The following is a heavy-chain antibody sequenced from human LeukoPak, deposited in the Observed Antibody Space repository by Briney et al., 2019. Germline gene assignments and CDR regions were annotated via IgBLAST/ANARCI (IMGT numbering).Heavy chain of an antibody. CDR2: ISYDGSNK. D-gene: IGHD1-26*01. Sequence: PGRSLRLSCAASGFTFSNSAMQWVRQAPGQGLEWVGFISYDGSNKYYADSVKGQFTISRDPSKNTLYLQMNSLRVEDTAVYYCARSSAGSFAWFDSWGQGTLVTISS. CDR3: ARSSAGSFAWFDS. J-gene: IGHJ5*01. CDR1: GFTFSNSA. V-gene: IGHV3-30-3*01.